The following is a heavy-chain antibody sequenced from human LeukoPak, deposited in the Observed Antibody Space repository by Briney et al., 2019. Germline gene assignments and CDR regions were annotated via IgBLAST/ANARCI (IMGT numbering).Heavy chain of an antibody. Sequence: GASVKVSCKASGYTFTGYYMHWVRQAPGQGLEWMGRINPNSGGTNYAQKFQGRVTMTRNTSISTAYMELSRLRSDNTAVYYCARDPTRREYSYTYDYWGQGTLVTVSS. CDR1: GYTFTGYY. D-gene: IGHD5-18*01. V-gene: IGHV1-2*06. J-gene: IGHJ4*02. CDR3: ARDPTRREYSYTYDY. CDR2: INPNSGGT.